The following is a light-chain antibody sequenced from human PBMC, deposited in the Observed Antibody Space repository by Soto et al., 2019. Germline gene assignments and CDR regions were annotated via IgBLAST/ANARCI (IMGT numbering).Light chain of an antibody. CDR2: GAS. J-gene: IGKJ2*01. CDR3: QQYGSSLYT. V-gene: IGKV3-20*01. Sequence: EIVLTQSPGTLSLSPGERATLSCRASQSVSSSYLAWYQQKPGQAPRLLIYGASSRATGIPGRFSGSGSGSDFTLTISRLEPEDFAVYYCQQYGSSLYTFGQGIKLEIK. CDR1: QSVSSSY.